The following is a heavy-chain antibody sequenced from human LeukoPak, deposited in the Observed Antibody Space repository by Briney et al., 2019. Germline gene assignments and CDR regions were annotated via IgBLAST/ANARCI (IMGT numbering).Heavy chain of an antibody. J-gene: IGHJ4*02. CDR1: GGSISNTNW. CDR2: IYYSGST. CDR3: ARAPGVLSSFDY. D-gene: IGHD7-27*01. V-gene: IGHV4-4*02. Sequence: PSETLSLTCAVSGGSISNTNWGSWVRQPPGKGLEWIGYIYYSGSTNYNPSLKSRVTISVDTSKKQFSLKLSSVTAADTAVYYCARAPGVLSSFDYWGQGTLVTVSS.